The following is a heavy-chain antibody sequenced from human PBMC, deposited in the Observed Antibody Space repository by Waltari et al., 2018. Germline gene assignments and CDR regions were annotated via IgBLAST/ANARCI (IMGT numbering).Heavy chain of an antibody. D-gene: IGHD3-10*01. V-gene: IGHV3-33*06. J-gene: IGHJ5*02. CDR2: TWFDGSKT. Sequence: QVQLVESGGGVVQPGRSLRLSCAASGFSLSNFGMHWVRQAPGKGLEWVALTWFDGSKTYYADSVRGRFTISRDNSKNTLYLDINTLRVDDTAIYYCAKDAFGNTYLDHWGQGTLVTVSS. CDR3: AKDAFGNTYLDH. CDR1: GFSLSNFG.